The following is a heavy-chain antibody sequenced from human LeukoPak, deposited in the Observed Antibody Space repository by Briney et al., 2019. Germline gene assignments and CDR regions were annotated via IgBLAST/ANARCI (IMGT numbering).Heavy chain of an antibody. CDR2: ISYDGSNK. CDR3: AKDGPDNTWIQLWSNYYFDY. J-gene: IGHJ4*02. Sequence: PGRSLRLSCAASGFTFSSYGMHWVRQAPGKGLEWVAVISYDGSNKYYADSVKGRFTISRDNSKSTLYLQMNSLRAEDTAVYYCAKDGPDNTWIQLWSNYYFDYWGQGTLVTVSS. CDR1: GFTFSSYG. D-gene: IGHD5-18*01. V-gene: IGHV3-30*18.